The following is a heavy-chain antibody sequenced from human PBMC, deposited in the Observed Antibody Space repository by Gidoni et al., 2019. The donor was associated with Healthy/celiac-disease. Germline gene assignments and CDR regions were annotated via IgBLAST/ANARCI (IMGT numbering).Heavy chain of an antibody. CDR1: GVTLGDYA. J-gene: IGHJ4*02. CDR2: IRSKAYGWTT. D-gene: IGHD5-18*01. V-gene: IGHV3-49*05. CDR3: TRELKVTAMVPYYFDY. Sequence: VQLVESGGGLVKPGRSLRLSCTATGVTLGDYAMSWFGQAPGKGLEWVGFIRSKAYGWTTEYAASVKGRFTISRDDSKSIAYLQMNSLKTEDTAVYYCTRELKVTAMVPYYFDYWGQGTLVTVSS.